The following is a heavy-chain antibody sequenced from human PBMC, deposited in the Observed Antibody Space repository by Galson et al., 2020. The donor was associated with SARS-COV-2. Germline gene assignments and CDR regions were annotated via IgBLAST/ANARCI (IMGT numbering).Heavy chain of an antibody. Sequence: SVKVSCKASGGTFSSYAISWVRQAPGQGLEWMGGIIPIFGTANYAQKFQGRVTITADESTSTAYMELSSLRSEDTAVYYCAREIVSSWFGDAFDIWGQGTMVTVSS. V-gene: IGHV1-69*13. D-gene: IGHD6-13*01. CDR2: IIPIFGTA. CDR3: AREIVSSWFGDAFDI. J-gene: IGHJ3*02. CDR1: GGTFSSYA.